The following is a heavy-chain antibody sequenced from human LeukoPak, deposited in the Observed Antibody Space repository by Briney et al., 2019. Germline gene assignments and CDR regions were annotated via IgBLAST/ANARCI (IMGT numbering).Heavy chain of an antibody. CDR3: ARGTLGGSGYFDY. Sequence: GGSLRLSCAASGFTVTRNHMSWVRQAPGKGLDWVAVIYSDGSTYYADSVKGRFTISRDNSKSTLYLQMNRLRAEDTAVYYCARGTLGGSGYFDYWGQGTLVTVSS. D-gene: IGHD3-16*01. V-gene: IGHV3-53*01. CDR1: GFTVTRNH. CDR2: IYSDGST. J-gene: IGHJ4*02.